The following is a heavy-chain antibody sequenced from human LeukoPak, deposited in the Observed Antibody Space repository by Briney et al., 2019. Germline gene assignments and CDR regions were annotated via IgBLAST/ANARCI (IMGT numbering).Heavy chain of an antibody. V-gene: IGHV1-2*02. Sequence: ASVKVSCKASGYTFTGYYMHWVRQAPGQGLEWTGWINPNSGGTNYAQKFQGRVTMTRDTSISTAYMELSRLRSDDTAVYHCARAANTIDFDYWGQGTLVTVSS. J-gene: IGHJ4*02. CDR1: GYTFTGYY. D-gene: IGHD3-3*01. CDR3: ARAANTIDFDY. CDR2: INPNSGGT.